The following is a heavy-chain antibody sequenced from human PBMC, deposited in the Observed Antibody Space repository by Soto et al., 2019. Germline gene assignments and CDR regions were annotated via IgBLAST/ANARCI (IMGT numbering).Heavy chain of an antibody. CDR3: ASSPRGYCSSTSCRELGNYYGMDV. Sequence: PGESLKISCKGSGYSFTSYWTSWVRQMPVKGLEWKGRIDPSDSDTRYSPSFQGHVTISADKSISTAYLQWSSLKASDTAMYYCASSPRGYCSSTSCRELGNYYGMDVWGQGTTVTVSS. CDR2: IDPSDSDT. J-gene: IGHJ6*02. CDR1: GYSFTSYW. V-gene: IGHV5-10-1*01. D-gene: IGHD2-2*01.